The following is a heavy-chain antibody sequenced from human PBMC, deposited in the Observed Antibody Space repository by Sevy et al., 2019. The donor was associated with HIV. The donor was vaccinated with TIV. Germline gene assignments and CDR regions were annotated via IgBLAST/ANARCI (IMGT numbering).Heavy chain of an antibody. Sequence: GGSLRLSCAASGFTSNNFWLHWVRQAPGKGLVWVSRINSDGESTGYADFVKGGFTISRDNAKNTAYLQMNSLRADDTAIYYCARGTRGVVDSWGQRTLVTVSS. D-gene: IGHD3-10*01. CDR1: GFTSNNFW. J-gene: IGHJ4*02. V-gene: IGHV3-74*01. CDR2: INSDGEST. CDR3: ARGTRGVVDS.